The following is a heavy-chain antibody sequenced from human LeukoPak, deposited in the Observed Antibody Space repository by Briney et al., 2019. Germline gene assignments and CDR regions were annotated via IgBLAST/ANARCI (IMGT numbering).Heavy chain of an antibody. Sequence: PSETLSLTCTVSGGSISSGGYYGSWIRQPPGKGLEWIGYIYHSGSTYYNPSLKSRVTISVDRSKNQFSLKLSSVTAADTAVYYCARSIAVAGTLSFDYWGQGTLVTVSS. CDR3: ARSIAVAGTLSFDY. CDR2: IYHSGST. J-gene: IGHJ4*02. D-gene: IGHD6-19*01. CDR1: GGSISSGGYY. V-gene: IGHV4-30-2*01.